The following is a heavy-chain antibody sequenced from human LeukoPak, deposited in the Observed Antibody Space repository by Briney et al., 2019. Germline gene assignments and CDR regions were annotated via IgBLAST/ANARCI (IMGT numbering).Heavy chain of an antibody. CDR3: ASMTDQDYYYYYMDV. CDR1: GGSISSYY. J-gene: IGHJ6*03. Sequence: SETLSLTFTVSGGSISSYYWSWIRQPPGRGLEWVGCMYTSWRTDYNPSLGSRGTISVDTSKNQFSLKLSSVTAADTAVYYCASMTDQDYYYYYMDVWGKGTTVTVSS. V-gene: IGHV4-4*09. CDR2: MYTSWRT.